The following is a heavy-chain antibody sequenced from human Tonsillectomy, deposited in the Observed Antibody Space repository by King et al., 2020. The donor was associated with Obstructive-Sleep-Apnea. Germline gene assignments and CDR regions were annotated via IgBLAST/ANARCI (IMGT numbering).Heavy chain of an antibody. CDR2: ISYDGSNK. J-gene: IGHJ4*02. CDR3: ARDGRSLGFFDY. D-gene: IGHD3-16*01. Sequence: VQLVESGGGVVQPGRSLRLSCAASGFTFSSYAMHWFRQAPGKGLEWVAVISYDGSNKYYADSVKGRFTISRDNSKNTLYLQMNSLRAEDTAVYYCARDGRSLGFFDYWGQGTLVTVSS. CDR1: GFTFSSYA. V-gene: IGHV3-30-3*01.